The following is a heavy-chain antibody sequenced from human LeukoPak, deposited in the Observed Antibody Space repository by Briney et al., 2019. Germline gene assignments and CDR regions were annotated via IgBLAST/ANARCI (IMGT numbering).Heavy chain of an antibody. V-gene: IGHV3-23*01. CDR3: AKAEYYYDSSAPGY. J-gene: IGHJ4*02. CDR2: ISGSGGST. Sequence: GGSLRLSCAASGFTFSSYWMHWVRHAPGKGLEWVSAISGSGGSTYYADSVKGRFTISRDNSKNTLYLQMNSLRAEDTAVYYCAKAEYYYDSSAPGYWGQGTLVTVSS. D-gene: IGHD3-22*01. CDR1: GFTFSSYW.